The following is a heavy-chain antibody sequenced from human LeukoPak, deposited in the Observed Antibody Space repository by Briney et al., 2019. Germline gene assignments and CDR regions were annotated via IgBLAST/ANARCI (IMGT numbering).Heavy chain of an antibody. CDR1: GYTFTGYY. Sequence: VSVKVSCKASGYTFTGYYMRWVRQAPGQGLEWMGWINPNSGGTNYAQKFQGRVTMTRDTSISTAYMELSRLRADDTAVYYCARFSSSLYYLGWGQGTLVSVSS. V-gene: IGHV1-2*02. D-gene: IGHD6-13*01. J-gene: IGHJ4*02. CDR3: ARFSSSLYYLG. CDR2: INPNSGGT.